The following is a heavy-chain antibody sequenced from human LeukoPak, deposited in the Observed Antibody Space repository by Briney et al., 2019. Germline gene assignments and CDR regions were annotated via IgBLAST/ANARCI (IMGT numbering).Heavy chain of an antibody. CDR2: IYHSGST. CDR1: GGSISSSSYY. V-gene: IGHV4-39*07. Sequence: SETLSLTCTVSGGSISSSSYYWGWIRQPPGKGLEWIGSIYHSGSTYYNPSLKSRVTISVDTSKNQFSLKLSSVTAADTAVYYCASLNYYGSGSYDYWGQGTLVTVSS. CDR3: ASLNYYGSGSYDY. J-gene: IGHJ4*02. D-gene: IGHD3-10*01.